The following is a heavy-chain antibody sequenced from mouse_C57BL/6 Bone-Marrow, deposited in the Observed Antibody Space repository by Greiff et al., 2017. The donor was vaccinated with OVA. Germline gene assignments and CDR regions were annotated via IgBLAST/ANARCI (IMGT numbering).Heavy chain of an antibody. Sequence: EVQLVESGGGLVQPGASLKLSCESNDYEFPSHDMSWVRQTPGKRLELVAAINSYGGSTYYPDTMERRFIITRDNTKQTLYLQMSSLRSEDTALYYCASYYYGSSYGDWGKGTTLTVSS. V-gene: IGHV5-2*01. CDR3: ASYYYGSSYGD. J-gene: IGHJ2*01. D-gene: IGHD1-1*01. CDR1: DYEFPSHD. CDR2: INSYGGST.